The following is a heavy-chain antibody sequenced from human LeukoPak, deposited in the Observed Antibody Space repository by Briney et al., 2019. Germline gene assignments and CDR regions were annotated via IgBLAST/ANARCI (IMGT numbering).Heavy chain of an antibody. CDR1: GFTVSSNY. D-gene: IGHD3-10*01. V-gene: IGHV3-66*01. J-gene: IGHJ6*03. CDR3: ARSGRGVDSFYFYMDV. CDR2: IYSGGST. Sequence: GGSLRLSCAASGFTVSSNYMSWVRQAPGKGLEWVSVIYSGGSTYYADSVKGRFTISRDNPKNSLYLQMNSLRAEDTAVYYCARSGRGVDSFYFYMDVWGKGTTVTVSS.